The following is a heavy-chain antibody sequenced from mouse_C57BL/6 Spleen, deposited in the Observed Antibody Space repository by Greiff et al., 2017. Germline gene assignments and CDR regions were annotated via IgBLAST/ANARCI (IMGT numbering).Heavy chain of an antibody. D-gene: IGHD1-1*01. V-gene: IGHV1-52*01. CDR2: IDPSDSET. CDR3: ARGYGSSSYAMDY. CDR1: GYTFTSYW. Sequence: QVQLQQPGAELVRPGSSVKLSCKASGYTFTSYWMHWVKQRPIQGLEWIGNIDPSDSETHYNQKFKDKATLTVDKSSSTAYRQLSSLTSEDSAVYYCARGYGSSSYAMDYWGQGTSVTVSS. J-gene: IGHJ4*01.